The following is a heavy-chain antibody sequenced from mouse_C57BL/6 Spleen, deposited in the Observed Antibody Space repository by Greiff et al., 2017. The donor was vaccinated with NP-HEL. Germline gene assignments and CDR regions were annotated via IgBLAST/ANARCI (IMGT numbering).Heavy chain of an antibody. CDR2: ISSGGSYT. Sequence: DGKLVESGGGLVKPGGSLKLSCAASGFTFSSYGMSWVRQTPDKRLEWVATISSGGSYTYYPDSVKGRFTISSYNAKNTLYLQMSSLKSEETAMYYCARHKTRKDAKDYWGQGTSVTVSA. J-gene: IGHJ4*01. CDR3: ARHKTRKDAKDY. V-gene: IGHV5-6*03. CDR1: GFTFSSYG.